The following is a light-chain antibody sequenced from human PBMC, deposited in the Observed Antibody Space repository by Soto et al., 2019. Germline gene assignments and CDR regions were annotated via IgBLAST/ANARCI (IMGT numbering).Light chain of an antibody. Sequence: QSVLTQPPSVSGAPGQRVTISCTGSSSNIGAGYDVHWYQQLPGTAPKLLIYGNSNRPSGVPDRFSGSKSGTSASLAITGLQAEDEADYYWQSYDSSLSGWVFGGETKLTVL. CDR1: SSNIGAGYD. CDR2: GNS. CDR3: QSYDSSLSGWV. J-gene: IGLJ3*02. V-gene: IGLV1-40*01.